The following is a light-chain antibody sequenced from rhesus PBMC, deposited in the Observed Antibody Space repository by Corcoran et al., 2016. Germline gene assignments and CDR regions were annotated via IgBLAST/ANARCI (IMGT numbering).Light chain of an antibody. CDR3: QQYYSLPWT. V-gene: IGKV1-25*01. Sequence: DIQMTQSPSSLSASVGDRVTITCRASQGITNDLAWYQQKPGETPKLLIYEASTLQSGIPSRFSGSGSGTDCTRTSSSLHSEDFATFYCQQYYSLPWTFGLGTKLDIQ. J-gene: IGKJ1*01. CDR1: QGITND. CDR2: EAS.